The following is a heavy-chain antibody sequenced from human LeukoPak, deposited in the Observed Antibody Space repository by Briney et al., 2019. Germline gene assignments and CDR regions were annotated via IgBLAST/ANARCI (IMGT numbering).Heavy chain of an antibody. CDR2: INHSGST. D-gene: IGHD6-6*01. CDR3: ARRKEYSSSSLAYYYYGMDV. CDR1: GGSFSGYY. V-gene: IGHV4-34*01. J-gene: IGHJ6*02. Sequence: SETPSLTCAVYGGSFSGYYWSWIRQPPGKGLEWIGGINHSGSTNYNPSLKSRVTISVDTSKNQFSLKLSSVTAADTAVYYCARRKEYSSSSLAYYYYGMDVWGQETTVTVSS.